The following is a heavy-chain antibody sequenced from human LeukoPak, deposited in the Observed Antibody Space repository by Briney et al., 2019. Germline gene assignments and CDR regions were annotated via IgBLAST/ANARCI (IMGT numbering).Heavy chain of an antibody. CDR3: ARKGGDSPTDY. CDR2: ISSSTSYI. V-gene: IGHV3-21*01. CDR1: GFTFSSYA. J-gene: IGHJ4*02. Sequence: GGSLRLSCAASGFTFSSYAMSWVRQAPGKGLEWVSSISSSTSYISYADSLKRRFTISRDNAKNSLYLQMNSLRAEDTAVYYCARKGGDSPTDYCGQGNLVTVSS. D-gene: IGHD2-21*02.